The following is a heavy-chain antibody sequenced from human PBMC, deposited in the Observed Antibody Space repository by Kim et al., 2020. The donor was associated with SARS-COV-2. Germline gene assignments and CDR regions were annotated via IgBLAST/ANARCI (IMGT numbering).Heavy chain of an antibody. CDR2: IYNSGST. CDR1: GGSISDYY. D-gene: IGHD6-19*01. J-gene: IGHJ5*02. V-gene: IGHV4-59*13. CDR3: ARERYTSAGGLVGLFDP. Sequence: SETLSLTCTVSGGSISDYYWSWIRQPPGKALEWIGYIYNSGSTHYNSSLKSRVTILLDTSKNHFSLRLRSVTAADTAVYYCARERYTSAGGLVGLFDPWGQGTLVTVSS.